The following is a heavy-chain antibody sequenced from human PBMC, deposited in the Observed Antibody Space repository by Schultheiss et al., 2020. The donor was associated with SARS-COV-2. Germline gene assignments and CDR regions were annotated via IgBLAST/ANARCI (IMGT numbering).Heavy chain of an antibody. CDR2: ISSSGSYT. V-gene: IGHV3-11*05. CDR1: GFTFSSYA. D-gene: IGHD3-3*01. CDR3: ARANLEVFRENYYYYYMDV. J-gene: IGHJ6*03. Sequence: GGSLRLSCAASGFTFSSYAMTWIRQAPGKGLEWVSHISSSGSYTKSADTAKDRFTLSRDNAKNSLYLQMNSLRAEDTAVYYCARANLEVFRENYYYYYMDVWGKGTTVTVSS.